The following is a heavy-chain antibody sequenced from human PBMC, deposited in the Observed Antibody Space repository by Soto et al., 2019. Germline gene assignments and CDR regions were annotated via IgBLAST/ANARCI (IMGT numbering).Heavy chain of an antibody. J-gene: IGHJ4*02. Sequence: QVQLQESGPGLVKPSGTLSLTCAVFGGSISNSNWWTWVRQPPGKGLDWIGEIFHSGSTNYNSSLMGRVTRSVDKANNQFSRKLSSVTAAATAVYYCAHRPIVGAAIWGQGTLVTVSS. D-gene: IGHD1-26*01. V-gene: IGHV4-4*02. CDR2: IFHSGST. CDR1: GGSISNSNW. CDR3: AHRPIVGAAI.